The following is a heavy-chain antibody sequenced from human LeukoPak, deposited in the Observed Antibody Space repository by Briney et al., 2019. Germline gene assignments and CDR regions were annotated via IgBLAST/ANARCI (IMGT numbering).Heavy chain of an antibody. V-gene: IGHV4-39*07. D-gene: IGHD3-3*01. CDR2: IYYSGST. Sequence: KSSETLSLTCTVSGGSISSSSYYWGWIRQPPGKGLEWIGSIYYSGSTNYNPSLKSRDIISVDTSKNQFSLKLSSVTAADTAVYYCARRGILTVFGVTTTNWFDPWGQGNLVTVSS. CDR1: GGSISSSSYY. J-gene: IGHJ5*02. CDR3: ARRGILTVFGVTTTNWFDP.